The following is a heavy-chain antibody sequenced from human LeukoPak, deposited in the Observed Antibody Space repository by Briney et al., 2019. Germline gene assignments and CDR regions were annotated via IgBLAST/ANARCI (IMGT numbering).Heavy chain of an antibody. V-gene: IGHV3-23*01. CDR1: GFTFSSYW. Sequence: GGSLRLSCAASGFTFSSYWMSWVRQAPGKGLEWVSTIIDSGNSIYYADSAEGRFTISRDNSKNTLYLQMNSLRAEDTAVYYCAKDFGGPMYYFDYWGQGALVTVSS. CDR2: IIDSGNSI. CDR3: AKDFGGPMYYFDY. D-gene: IGHD2-15*01. J-gene: IGHJ4*02.